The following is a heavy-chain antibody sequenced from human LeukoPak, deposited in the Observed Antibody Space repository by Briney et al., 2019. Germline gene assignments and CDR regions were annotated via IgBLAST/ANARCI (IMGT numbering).Heavy chain of an antibody. CDR2: IYHSGST. Sequence: SETLSLTCAVSGGSISSSNWWSWVRQPPGKGLEWIGNIYHSGSTYYNPSLKSRVAISVDRSKNQFSLNLSSVTAADTAVYFCARGGAVAATPDFWGQGTLVIVSS. CDR3: ARGGAVAATPDF. J-gene: IGHJ4*02. CDR1: GGSISSSNW. V-gene: IGHV4-4*02. D-gene: IGHD2-15*01.